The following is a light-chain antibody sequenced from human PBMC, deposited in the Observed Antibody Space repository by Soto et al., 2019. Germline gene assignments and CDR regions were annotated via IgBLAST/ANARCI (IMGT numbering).Light chain of an antibody. Sequence: DIGWPQYPSTLSLSPGDRSTLSCMSSQRVDDSHLAWYQLRPGQAPRLLIYGASTRATGIPDRFSGSGSGTDFSLTIRGLKPEDFAVYYCQQYRMSPNTFGQGTRLAIK. CDR2: GAS. CDR3: QQYRMSPNT. J-gene: IGKJ5*01. V-gene: IGKV3-20*01. CDR1: QRVDDSH.